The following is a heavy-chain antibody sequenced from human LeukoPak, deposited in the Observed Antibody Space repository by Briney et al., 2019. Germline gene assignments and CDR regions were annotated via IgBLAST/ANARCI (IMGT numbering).Heavy chain of an antibody. Sequence: GASVKVSCKVSGYTLTELSMQWVRQAPGKGLEWMGGFDPEDGETIYAQKFQSRVTMTEDTSTDTAYMELSSLRSEDTAVYYCVTTGSDSSEYDYWGQGTLVTVSS. CDR3: VTTGSDSSEYDY. CDR1: GYTLTELS. CDR2: FDPEDGET. V-gene: IGHV1-24*01. J-gene: IGHJ4*02. D-gene: IGHD6-13*01.